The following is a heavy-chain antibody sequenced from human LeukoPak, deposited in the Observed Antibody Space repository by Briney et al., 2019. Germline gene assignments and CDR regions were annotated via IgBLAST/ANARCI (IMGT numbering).Heavy chain of an antibody. J-gene: IGHJ4*02. CDR1: GGSISSYY. CDR3: ASAPVLYYFDY. V-gene: IGHV4-59*01. Sequence: KPSETLSLTCTVSGGSISSYYWSWVRQPPGQGLEWIGYVYNSGSTSYNPSLKSRVTISIDTSTNRFSLKLTSVTAADTAVYYCASAPVLYYFDYWGQGTLVTVSS. CDR2: VYNSGST.